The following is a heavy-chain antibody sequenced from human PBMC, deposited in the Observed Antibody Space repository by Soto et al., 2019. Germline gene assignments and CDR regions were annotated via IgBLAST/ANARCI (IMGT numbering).Heavy chain of an antibody. CDR1: GFTFSSYS. J-gene: IGHJ6*02. CDR3: ARDWSGDYVVNYYYYGMDV. V-gene: IGHV3-21*01. D-gene: IGHD4-17*01. CDR2: ISSSSSYI. Sequence: GGSLRLSCAASGFTFSSYSMNWVRQAPGKGLEWVSSISSSSSYIYYADSVKGRFTISRDNAKNSLYLQMNSLRAEDTAVYYCARDWSGDYVVNYYYYGMDVWGQGTTVTVSS.